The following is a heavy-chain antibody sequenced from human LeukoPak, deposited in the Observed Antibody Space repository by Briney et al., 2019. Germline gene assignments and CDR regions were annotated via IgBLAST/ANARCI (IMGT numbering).Heavy chain of an antibody. V-gene: IGHV1-3*01. D-gene: IGHD6-6*01. CDR2: INPGNGKT. J-gene: IGHJ5*02. CDR3: ARGEYSSSSGCVWFDP. Sequence: ASVKVSCKASEYSFTSYSLHWLRQAPGQRLEWMGWINPGNGKTKYSQKFQDRVTITRDTSATTAYMELNSLISEDTAVYYCARGEYSSSSGCVWFDPWGQGTLVTVSS. CDR1: EYSFTSYS.